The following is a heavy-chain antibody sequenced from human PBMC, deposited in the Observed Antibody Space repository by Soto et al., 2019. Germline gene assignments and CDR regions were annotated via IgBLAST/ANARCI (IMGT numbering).Heavy chain of an antibody. J-gene: IGHJ4*02. CDR2: ISGSGGST. Sequence: GSLRRSCAASGVTFSSNAMSWVRQAPGKGLEWVSVISGSGGSTYYADSVKGRFTISRDNSQNTLYLQMNSLRAEDTAVYYCGKEVAVVAANPFDYGGQGT. D-gene: IGHD2-15*01. V-gene: IGHV3-23*01. CDR1: GVTFSSNA. CDR3: GKEVAVVAANPFDY.